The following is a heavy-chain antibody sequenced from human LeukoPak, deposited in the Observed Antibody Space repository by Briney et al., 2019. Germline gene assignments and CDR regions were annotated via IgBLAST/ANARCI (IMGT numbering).Heavy chain of an antibody. J-gene: IGHJ3*02. CDR3: AIGGASDAFGI. CDR1: GYTFTSYY. CDR2: INPSGGST. Sequence: ASVKVSCKASGYTFTSYYMHWVRQALGQGLEWMGIINPSGGSTSYAQKFQGRVTMTRDTSTSTVYMELSSLRSEDTAVYYCAIGGASDAFGIWGQGTMVTVSS. V-gene: IGHV1-46*01.